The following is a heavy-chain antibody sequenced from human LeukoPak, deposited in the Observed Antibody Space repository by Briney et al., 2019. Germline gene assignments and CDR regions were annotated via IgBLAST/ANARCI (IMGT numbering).Heavy chain of an antibody. J-gene: IGHJ4*02. CDR1: GYTFTSYD. CDR2: MNPNSGNT. Sequence: GASVKVSCKASGYTFTSYDINWVRQATGQGLEWMGWMNPNSGNTGYAQKFQGRVTMTRNTSISTAYMELSSLRSEDTAVYYCARSVPGGYSGYDAPRYSSSWYVPVGYWGQGTLVTVSS. V-gene: IGHV1-8*01. D-gene: IGHD6-13*01. CDR3: ARSVPGGYSGYDAPRYSSSWYVPVGY.